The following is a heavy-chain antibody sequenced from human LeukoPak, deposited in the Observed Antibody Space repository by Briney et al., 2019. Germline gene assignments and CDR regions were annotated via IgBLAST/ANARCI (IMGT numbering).Heavy chain of an antibody. J-gene: IGHJ6*02. V-gene: IGHV3-30-3*01. CDR3: ARDRSTLQYYGMDV. Sequence: GGSLRLSCAASGFTFSSYAMHWVRQAPGKGLEWVAVISYDGSNKYYADSVKGRFTISRDNSKNTLYLQMNSLRAEDTAVYYCARDRSTLQYYGMDVWGQGTTVTVSS. CDR1: GFTFSSYA. CDR2: ISYDGSNK. D-gene: IGHD3-10*01.